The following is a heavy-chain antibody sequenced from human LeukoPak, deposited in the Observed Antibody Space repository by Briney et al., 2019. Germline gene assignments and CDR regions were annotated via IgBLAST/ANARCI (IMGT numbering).Heavy chain of an antibody. Sequence: SETLSLTCTVSGGSISSGGYYWSWIRQHPGKGLEWIGYIYYSGSTYYNPSLKSRVTISVDTSKNQFSLKLSSVTAADTAVYYCARKGGRYDYVWGSYRHRYYFDYWGQGTLVTVSS. CDR1: GGSISSGGYY. J-gene: IGHJ4*02. CDR2: IYYSGST. CDR3: ARKGGRYDYVWGSYRHRYYFDY. V-gene: IGHV4-31*03. D-gene: IGHD3-16*02.